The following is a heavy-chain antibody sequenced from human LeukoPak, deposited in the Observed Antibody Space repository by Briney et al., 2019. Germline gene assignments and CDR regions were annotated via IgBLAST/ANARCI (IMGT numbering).Heavy chain of an antibody. Sequence: PSETLSLTCTVSGGSISIGDYYWSWIRQPPGKGLEWIGYIYYSGSTYYNPSLKSRVTISVDTSKNQFSLKLSSVTAADTAVYYCARLTYYYGMDVWGQGTTVTVSS. CDR2: IYYSGST. CDR1: GGSISIGDYY. D-gene: IGHD3-16*01. J-gene: IGHJ6*02. V-gene: IGHV4-30-4*01. CDR3: ARLTYYYGMDV.